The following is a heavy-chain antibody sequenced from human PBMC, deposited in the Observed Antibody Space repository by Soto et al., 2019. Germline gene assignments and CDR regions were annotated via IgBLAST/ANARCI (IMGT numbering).Heavy chain of an antibody. CDR3: ARAAIHGSSWYFWFDP. V-gene: IGHV1-69*01. D-gene: IGHD6-13*01. CDR1: GGTFSRHA. Sequence: QVQLVQSGSEVKMHGSSVNVSCKTSGGTFSRHASNWVRQAPGQGLEWMGGIIPLFGTTNYAKKFKGRVTISADESTSTAYMELSSLTSEDAAVYYCARAAIHGSSWYFWFDPWGKGTLVTVSS. J-gene: IGHJ5*02. CDR2: IIPLFGTT.